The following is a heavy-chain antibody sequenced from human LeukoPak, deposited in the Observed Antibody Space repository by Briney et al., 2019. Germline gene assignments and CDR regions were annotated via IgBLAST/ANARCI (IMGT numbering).Heavy chain of an antibody. J-gene: IGHJ3*02. V-gene: IGHV3-23*01. CDR2: ISISGGST. Sequence: PGGSLRLSCAASGFTFSSYAMSWVRQAPGKGLEWVSAISISGGSTYYADSVKGRFTISRDNAKNTLYLQMNSLRAEDTAVYYCARGARRVGRGAFDIWGQGTMVTVSS. D-gene: IGHD1-26*01. CDR1: GFTFSSYA. CDR3: ARGARRVGRGAFDI.